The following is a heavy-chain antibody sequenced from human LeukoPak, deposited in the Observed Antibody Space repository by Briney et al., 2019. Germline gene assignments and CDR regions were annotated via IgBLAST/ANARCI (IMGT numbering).Heavy chain of an antibody. CDR1: GGSISSGGYS. CDR2: TYHSGST. CDR3: ARIWGDYYDSRHLAWFDP. Sequence: SETLSLTCAVSGGSISSGGYSWSWIRQPPGKGLEWIGYTYHSGSTYYNPSLKSRVTISVDRSKNQFSLKLSSVTAADTAVYYCARIWGDYYDSRHLAWFDPWGQGTLVTVSS. J-gene: IGHJ5*02. V-gene: IGHV4-30-2*01. D-gene: IGHD3-22*01.